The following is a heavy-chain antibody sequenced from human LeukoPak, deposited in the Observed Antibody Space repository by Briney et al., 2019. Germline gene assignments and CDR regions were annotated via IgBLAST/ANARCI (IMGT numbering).Heavy chain of an antibody. D-gene: IGHD3-10*01. CDR2: INPNSGGT. J-gene: IGHJ6*03. V-gene: IGHV1-2*06. CDR1: GYTFTGYY. CDR3: ARARRYYYGSGSYNYYYYYMDV. Sequence: GASVKVSCKASGYTFTGYYMHWVRQAPGQGLEWMGRINPNSGGTNYAQKFQGRVTMTRDTSISTAYMELSRLRSDDTAVYYCARARRYYYGSGSYNYYYYYMDVWGKGTTVTISS.